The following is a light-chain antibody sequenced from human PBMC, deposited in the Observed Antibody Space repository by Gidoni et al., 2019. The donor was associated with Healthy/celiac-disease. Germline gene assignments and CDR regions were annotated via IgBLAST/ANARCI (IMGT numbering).Light chain of an antibody. CDR2: AAS. Sequence: DIQMTQSPSSLSASVGDRVTITCRASQSISSYLNWYQQKPGKAPKLLIYAASRLQSGVPSRFSGSGSGTEFTLTISSLQPEDFATYYCQQSYTFGQGTKVEIK. V-gene: IGKV1-39*01. CDR3: QQSYT. CDR1: QSISSY. J-gene: IGKJ1*01.